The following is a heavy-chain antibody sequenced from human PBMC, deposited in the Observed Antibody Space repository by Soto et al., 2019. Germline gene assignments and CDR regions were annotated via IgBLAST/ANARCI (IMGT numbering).Heavy chain of an antibody. CDR1: GGTFSSYA. V-gene: IGHV1-69*01. CDR3: AIDLEYSSSFYPQIS. Sequence: QVQLVQSGAEVKKPGSSVKVSCKASGGTFSSYAISWVRQAPGQGLEWMGGIIPIFGTANYAQNFQGRVTITADEPTSTAYMELSSLTSDDTAVYYCAIDLEYSSSFYPQISWGQGTLVTVSS. J-gene: IGHJ1*01. D-gene: IGHD6-6*01. CDR2: IIPIFGTA.